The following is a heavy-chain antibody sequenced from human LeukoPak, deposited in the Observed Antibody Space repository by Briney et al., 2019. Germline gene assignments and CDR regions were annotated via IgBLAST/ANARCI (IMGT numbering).Heavy chain of an antibody. D-gene: IGHD6-19*01. CDR3: ARHGYSSGWYPYYFDS. CDR2: IYYTGGT. V-gene: IGHV4-59*08. J-gene: IGHJ4*02. Sequence: PSETLSLTCTVSGGSMSSYYWSWIRQAPGKGLEWIGYIYYTGGTNYNPSLRSRVTMSVDTSKTQFSLKVTFVTAADTAVYYCARHGYSSGWYPYYFDSWGQGILVTVSS. CDR1: GGSMSSYY.